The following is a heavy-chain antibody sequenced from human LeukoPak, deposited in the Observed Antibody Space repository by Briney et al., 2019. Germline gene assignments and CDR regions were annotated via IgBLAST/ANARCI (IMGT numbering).Heavy chain of an antibody. CDR3: AKAVGGSGSYYSPFDY. Sequence: PGGSLRLSCAASGFTFSSYGMHWVRQAPGKGLEWVAFIRYDGGNKYYADSVKGRFTISRDNSKNTLYLQMNSLRAEDTAVYYCAKAVGGSGSYYSPFDYWGQGTLVTVSS. J-gene: IGHJ4*02. V-gene: IGHV3-30*02. D-gene: IGHD3-10*01. CDR1: GFTFSSYG. CDR2: IRYDGGNK.